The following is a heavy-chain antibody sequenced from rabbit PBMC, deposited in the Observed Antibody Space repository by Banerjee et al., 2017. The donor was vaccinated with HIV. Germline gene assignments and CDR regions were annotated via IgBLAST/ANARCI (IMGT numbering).Heavy chain of an antibody. CDR2: IDPVFGST. Sequence: QEQLVESGGGLVQPGGSLKLSCKASGFDFSSYGVSWVRQAPGKGLEWIGYIDPVFGSTYYASWVNGRFTISSHNAQNTLYLQLNSLTAADTATYFCVRSRYAGYAGYGYATDRLDLWGQGTLVTVS. V-gene: IGHV1S47*01. CDR1: GFDFSSYG. J-gene: IGHJ3*01. CDR3: VRSRYAGYAGYGYATDRLDL. D-gene: IGHD6-1*01.